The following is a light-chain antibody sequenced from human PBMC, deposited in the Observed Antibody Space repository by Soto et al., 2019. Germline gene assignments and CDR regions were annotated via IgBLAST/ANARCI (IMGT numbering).Light chain of an antibody. CDR2: AAS. Sequence: DIQLTQSPSFLSASVGDRVTITCRASRGISSYLAWFQQKPGRAPKLLVYAASTLQSGVPSRFSGSGSGTEFTLTISSLQPEDFATYYCQQRKDYPLTFGGGTKVDIK. V-gene: IGKV1-9*01. J-gene: IGKJ4*01. CDR3: QQRKDYPLT. CDR1: RGISSY.